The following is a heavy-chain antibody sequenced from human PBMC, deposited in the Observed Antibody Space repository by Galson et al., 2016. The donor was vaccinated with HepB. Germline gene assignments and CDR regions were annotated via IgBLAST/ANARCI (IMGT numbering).Heavy chain of an antibody. CDR2: IDLSDSYT. V-gene: IGHV5-10-1*01. Sequence: QSGAEVKKPGESLRISCKGSGYSFTNYWITWVRQMPGKGLEWMGRIDLSDSYTNYSPSFQGHVTISADKSISTAYLQWSSLKASDTAMYYRAIIDREPDFGGNSDYWGQGTLVIVSS. D-gene: IGHD4-23*01. CDR1: GYSFTNYW. CDR3: AIIDREPDFGGNSDY. J-gene: IGHJ4*02.